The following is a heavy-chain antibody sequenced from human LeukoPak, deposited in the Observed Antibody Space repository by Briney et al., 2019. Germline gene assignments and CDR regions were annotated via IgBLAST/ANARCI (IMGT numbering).Heavy chain of an antibody. CDR2: IIPIFGKA. Sequence: GASVKVSCKASGGTFSSYAISWVRQAPGQGLEWMGGIIPIFGKANYAQKFQGRVTITADESTSTAYMELSSLRSEDTAVYYCATRLIVVVPAAPDVKAYYYYYGMDVWGEGTTVTVSS. J-gene: IGHJ6*04. V-gene: IGHV1-69*13. CDR1: GGTFSSYA. CDR3: ATRLIVVVPAAPDVKAYYYYYGMDV. D-gene: IGHD2-2*01.